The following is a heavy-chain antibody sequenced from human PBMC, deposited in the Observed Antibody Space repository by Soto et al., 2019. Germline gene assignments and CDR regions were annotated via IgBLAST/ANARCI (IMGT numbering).Heavy chain of an antibody. CDR3: AHIRGSGYCSGGSCYRGHDNWFDP. CDR1: GFSLSTSGVG. D-gene: IGHD2-15*01. Sequence: SGPTLVKPTQTLTLTCTFSGFSLSTSGVGVGWIRQPPGKALEWLALIYWDDDKRYSPSLKSRLTITKDTSKNQVVLTMTNMDPVDTATYYCAHIRGSGYCSGGSCYRGHDNWFDPWGQGTLVTVSS. V-gene: IGHV2-5*02. J-gene: IGHJ5*02. CDR2: IYWDDDK.